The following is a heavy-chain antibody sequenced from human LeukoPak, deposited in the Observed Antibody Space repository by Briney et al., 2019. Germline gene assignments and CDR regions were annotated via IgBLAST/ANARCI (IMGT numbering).Heavy chain of an antibody. CDR2: INSDGSST. Sequence: PGGSLRLSCAASGLTFSSYWMHWVRQAPGKGLVWVSRINSDGSSTSYADSVKGRFTISRDNAKNTLYLQMNSLRAEDTAVYYCAHYDSSAYHAFDIWGQGTMVTVSS. CDR3: AHYDSSAYHAFDI. V-gene: IGHV3-74*01. J-gene: IGHJ3*02. CDR1: GLTFSSYW. D-gene: IGHD3-22*01.